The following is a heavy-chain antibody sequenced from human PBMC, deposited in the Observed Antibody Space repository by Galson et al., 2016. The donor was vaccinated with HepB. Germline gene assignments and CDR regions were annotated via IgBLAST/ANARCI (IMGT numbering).Heavy chain of an antibody. CDR2: IRSKTHSSAT. CDR1: GFIFSGSV. J-gene: IGHJ4*02. CDR3: SSRDFTHYGVDY. D-gene: IGHD3-16*01. V-gene: IGHV3-73*01. Sequence: SLRLSCAGSGFIFSGSVMHWVRQASGKGLEWVGRIRSKTHSSATAYATSVEGRFTISRDDSKNTTYLLMNSLKTEDTAVYYCSSRDFTHYGVDYWGLGTLAIVSS.